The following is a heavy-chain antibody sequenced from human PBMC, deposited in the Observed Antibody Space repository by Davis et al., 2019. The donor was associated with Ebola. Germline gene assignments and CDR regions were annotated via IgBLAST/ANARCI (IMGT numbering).Heavy chain of an antibody. Sequence: GESLKISCKGSGYGFTNYWIGWVRQLPGKGLEWMGFISSDDSDATYSPSFQGQVTFSVDKSIRTAYLHWNSLKASDTATYYCARQGTTSWDSWGQGTLVTVSS. CDR3: ARQGTTSWDS. J-gene: IGHJ4*02. CDR2: ISSDDSDA. CDR1: GYGFTNYW. V-gene: IGHV5-51*01. D-gene: IGHD2-2*01.